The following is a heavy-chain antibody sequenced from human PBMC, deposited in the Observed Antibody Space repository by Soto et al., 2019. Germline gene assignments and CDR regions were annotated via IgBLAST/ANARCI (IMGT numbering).Heavy chain of an antibody. D-gene: IGHD3-3*01. CDR3: ARTYYDFWSGYWRWFDP. J-gene: IGHJ5*02. V-gene: IGHV4-59*01. Sequence: PLEILSLTCTVSGGSISSYCWSWIRQPPGKGLEWIGYIYYNGSANYNPSLKSRVTISVDTSKNQFSLKLSSVTAADTAVYYCARTYYDFWSGYWRWFDPWGQGTLVTVSS. CDR1: GGSISSYC. CDR2: IYYNGSA.